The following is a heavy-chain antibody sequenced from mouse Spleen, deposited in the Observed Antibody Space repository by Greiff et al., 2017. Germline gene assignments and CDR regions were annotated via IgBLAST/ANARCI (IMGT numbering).Heavy chain of an antibody. Sequence: EVKLMESGPGLVKPSQSLSLTCSVTGYSITSGYYWNWIRQFPGNKLEWMGYISYDGSNNYNPSLKNRISITRDTSKNQFFLKLNSVTTEDTATYYCAREPEYYFDYWGQGTTLTVSS. CDR3: AREPEYYFDY. V-gene: IGHV3-6*02. J-gene: IGHJ2*01. CDR1: GYSITSGYY. CDR2: ISYDGSN.